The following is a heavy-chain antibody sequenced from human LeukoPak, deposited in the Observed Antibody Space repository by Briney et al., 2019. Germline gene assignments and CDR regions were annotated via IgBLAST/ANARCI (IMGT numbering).Heavy chain of an antibody. Sequence: PGGSLRLSCAASGFTFSSYWMSWVRQAPGKGLEWVANIKPDGSGKYYVDSVKGRFTISRDNAKSSLYLQMNSLSAEDTAVYYCARDYTDFDWFGYYFDCWGQGTLVTVSS. CDR3: ARDYTDFDWFGYYFDC. V-gene: IGHV3-7*04. CDR1: GFTFSSYW. J-gene: IGHJ4*02. D-gene: IGHD3-9*01. CDR2: IKPDGSGK.